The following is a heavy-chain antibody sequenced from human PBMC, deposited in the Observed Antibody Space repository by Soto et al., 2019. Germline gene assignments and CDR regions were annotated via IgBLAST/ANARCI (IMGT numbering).Heavy chain of an antibody. D-gene: IGHD4-4*01. CDR2: INHSGTT. CDR1: GGSFSDYY. V-gene: IGHV4-34*01. Sequence: PSETMSLTCGVLGGSFSDYYWTRILKPPGKGLEWIGEINHSGTTSYNPSLKSRLTISVDTSNNQFSLKLSSVTAADTAVYYCASSMTTVTDVNWFDPWGQGTLVTVSS. J-gene: IGHJ5*02. CDR3: ASSMTTVTDVNWFDP.